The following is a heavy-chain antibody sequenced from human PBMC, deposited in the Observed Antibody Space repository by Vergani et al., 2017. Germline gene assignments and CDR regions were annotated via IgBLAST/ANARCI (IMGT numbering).Heavy chain of an antibody. D-gene: IGHD1-20*01. Sequence: EVQLVQSGAEVKKPGESLKISCKGSGYSFTSNLISWVRQMPGKGLEWMGRIDPSDSYTTYSTSFQSHVTISADKSITTAYLQWSSLEASDTAMSYCARHDIGGYNWNHDTLDLWGQGTMVTVSS. V-gene: IGHV5-10-1*01. CDR3: ARHDIGGYNWNHDTLDL. CDR1: GYSFTSNL. J-gene: IGHJ3*01. CDR2: IDPSDSYT.